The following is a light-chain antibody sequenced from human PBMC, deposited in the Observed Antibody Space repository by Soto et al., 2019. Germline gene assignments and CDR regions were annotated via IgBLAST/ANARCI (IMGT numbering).Light chain of an antibody. V-gene: IGKV3-20*01. J-gene: IGKJ1*01. CDR3: QQYGTSPWT. Sequence: IVLTQSQGTLSLSPGERATLSCRASQSVSSSYLAWYQQKPGQDPRLLIYGASSRATGIPDRFSGSGSGTAFTHTIIRLEAKDFEVYYCQQYGTSPWTFGQGTKVEI. CDR2: GAS. CDR1: QSVSSSY.